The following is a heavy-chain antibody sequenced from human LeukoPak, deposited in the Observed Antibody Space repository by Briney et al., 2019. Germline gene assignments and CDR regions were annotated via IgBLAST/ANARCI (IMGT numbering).Heavy chain of an antibody. V-gene: IGHV4-34*01. CDR2: INHSGST. CDR3: ARGEYYYDSSVYYNSFRLGY. CDR1: GGSFSGYY. J-gene: IGHJ4*02. Sequence: PSETLSFTCAVSGGSFSGYYWSWIRQPPGKGLEWIGEINHSGSTNYNPSLKSRVTISVDTSKNQFSLKLSSVTAADTAVYYCARGEYYYDSSVYYNSFRLGYWGQGTLVTVSS. D-gene: IGHD3-22*01.